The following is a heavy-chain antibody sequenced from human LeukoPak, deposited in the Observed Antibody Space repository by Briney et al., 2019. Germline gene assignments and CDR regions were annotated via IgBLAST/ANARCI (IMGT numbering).Heavy chain of an antibody. CDR1: GFTFSSYG. CDR3: ARGYRTFDD. D-gene: IGHD5-18*01. CDR2: IKQDGSEK. Sequence: PGGSLRLSCAASGFTFSSYGMSWVRQAPGKGLEWVANIKQDGSEKYNVDSVKGRFTISRDNAKNSLYLQMNSLRADDTAVYYCARGYRTFDDWGQGTLVTVSS. V-gene: IGHV3-7*03. J-gene: IGHJ4*02.